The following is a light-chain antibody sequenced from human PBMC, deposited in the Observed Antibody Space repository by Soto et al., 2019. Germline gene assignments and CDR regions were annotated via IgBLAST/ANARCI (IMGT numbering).Light chain of an antibody. J-gene: IGKJ1*01. CDR1: QDISRF. Sequence: DIQMTQSPSAVSASVGDRVTITCRASQDISRFLAWFQQNPGKVPKRLVYLATALQNGATSRFSGSGSGTEFNFTISSLQPEDFATYYCLQHYAYPWTFGQGTKVDIK. CDR2: LAT. CDR3: LQHYAYPWT. V-gene: IGKV1-17*03.